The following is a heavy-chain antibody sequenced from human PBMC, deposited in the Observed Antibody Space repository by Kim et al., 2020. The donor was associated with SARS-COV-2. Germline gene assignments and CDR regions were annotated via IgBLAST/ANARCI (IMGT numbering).Heavy chain of an antibody. CDR1: GGSSSMYY. CDR3: ARRLVGDSVDAFHL. CDR2: ISYVGSA. Sequence: SETLSLTCTISGGSSSMYYWSWVRQSPGKGLEWIGHISYVGSAEYNPSLKSRVTFSLDKSKSHVSLHLKTVTAVDTAIYFCARRLVGDSVDAFHLWGQGAQVIVSS. V-gene: IGHV4-59*12. J-gene: IGHJ3*01. D-gene: IGHD1-26*01.